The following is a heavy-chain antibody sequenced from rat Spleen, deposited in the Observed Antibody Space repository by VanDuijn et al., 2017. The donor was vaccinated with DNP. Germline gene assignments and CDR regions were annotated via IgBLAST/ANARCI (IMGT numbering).Heavy chain of an antibody. CDR2: ISASAGST. V-gene: IGHV5-27*01. J-gene: IGHJ2*01. D-gene: IGHD1-11*01. CDR1: GFALSDYY. CDR3: TTDFERGY. Sequence: EVQLVESGGGLEQPGRALNLSCKASGFALSDYYMAWVRQTPKTGLEWVASISASAGSTSYRDSVKGRFTISRDIAKNTLYLQMDSLRSEDTATYYCTTDFERGYWGQGVMVTVSS.